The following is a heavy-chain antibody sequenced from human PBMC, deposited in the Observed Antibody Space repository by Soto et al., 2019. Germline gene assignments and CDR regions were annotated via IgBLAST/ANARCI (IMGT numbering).Heavy chain of an antibody. J-gene: IGHJ3*02. CDR1: GESLKDDY. V-gene: IGHV4-34*01. D-gene: IGHD4-17*01. CDR3: ARVLTTVQLMRRYYAFDI. Sequence: SETLSLARAVDGESLKDDYWACARQSPGKGLEWIGEIKRSGNTYYNPSLKSRVSMSIDTSKNQFSLSLTSVTAADTAIYYCARVLTTVQLMRRYYAFDIWGQGTMVT. CDR2: IKRSGNT.